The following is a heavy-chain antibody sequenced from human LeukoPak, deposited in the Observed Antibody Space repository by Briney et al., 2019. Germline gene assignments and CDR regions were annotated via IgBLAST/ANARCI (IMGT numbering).Heavy chain of an antibody. J-gene: IGHJ4*02. CDR2: IYPGDSDT. Sequence: GESLKISCKGSGYSFTSYWIVWVRQMPGKGLEWMGIIYPGDSDTRYSPSFQGQVTISADKSISTAYLQWSSLKASDTAMYYCARTQRWLQFSSPFDYWGQGTLVTVSS. V-gene: IGHV5-51*01. CDR3: ARTQRWLQFSSPFDY. D-gene: IGHD5-24*01. CDR1: GYSFTSYW.